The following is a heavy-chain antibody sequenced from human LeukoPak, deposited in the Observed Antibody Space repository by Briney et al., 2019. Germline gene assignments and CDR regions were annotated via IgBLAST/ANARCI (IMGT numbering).Heavy chain of an antibody. J-gene: IGHJ4*01. CDR3: AKGMTTGGYHH. D-gene: IGHD2-8*02. CDR1: GFTFNTYA. V-gene: IGHV3-23*01. CDR2: ISASGGST. Sequence: PGGSLRLSCAASGFTFNTYALSWVRQAPGKGLEWVSAISASGGSTYYADSVKGRFTSSRDNSKNTLFLQMNSLQVEDTAVYYCAKGMTTGGYHHWGQGTLVTVSS.